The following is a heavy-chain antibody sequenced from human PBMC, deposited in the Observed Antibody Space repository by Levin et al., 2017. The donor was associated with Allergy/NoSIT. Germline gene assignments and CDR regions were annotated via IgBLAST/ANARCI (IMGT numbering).Heavy chain of an antibody. CDR2: ISSSGGTT. J-gene: IGHJ4*02. CDR1: GFTFSGYA. V-gene: IGHV3-23*01. CDR3: AKDPYCSGGSCYSGRDY. D-gene: IGHD2-15*01. Sequence: GGSLRLSCAASGFTFSGYAMNWVRQAPGKGLEWVSTISSSGGTTYYADSVKGRFTISRDNSKDTLFLQMNSLRAEDTALYYCAKDPYCSGGSCYSGRDYWGQGTLVTVSS.